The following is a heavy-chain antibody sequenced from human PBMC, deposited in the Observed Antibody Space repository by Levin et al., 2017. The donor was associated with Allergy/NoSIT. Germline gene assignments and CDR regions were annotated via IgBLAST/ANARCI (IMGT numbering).Heavy chain of an antibody. CDR3: AKDSGAYSYGYLDY. CDR1: GFTFSSYG. Sequence: LSLTCAASGFTFSSYGMHWVRQAPGKGLEWVAVISYDGSNKYYADSVKGRFTISRDNSKNTLYLQMNSLRAEDTAVYYCAKDSGAYSYGYLDYWGQGTLVTVSS. J-gene: IGHJ4*02. D-gene: IGHD5-18*01. V-gene: IGHV3-30*18. CDR2: ISYDGSNK.